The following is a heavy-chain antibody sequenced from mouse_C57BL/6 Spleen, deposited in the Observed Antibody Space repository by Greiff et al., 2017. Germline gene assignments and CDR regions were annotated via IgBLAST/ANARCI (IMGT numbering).Heavy chain of an antibody. CDR2: IDPANGNT. CDR1: GFTIKNTS. D-gene: IGHD5-1*01. J-gene: IGHJ4*01. V-gene: IGHV14-3*01. CDR3: AREYGAMDY. Sequence: VQLQQSVAELVRPGASVKLSCTASGFTIKNTSMRWVKQRPEQGLEWIGRIDPANGNTKYAPKFQGKATITADTSSNTAYLQLSSLTSEDTAIYYCAREYGAMDYWGQGTSGTVSS.